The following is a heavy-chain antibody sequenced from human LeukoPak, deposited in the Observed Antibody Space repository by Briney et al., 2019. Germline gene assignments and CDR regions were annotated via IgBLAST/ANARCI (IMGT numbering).Heavy chain of an antibody. CDR1: GFTFSIYA. CDR3: AVYTTPHY. J-gene: IGHJ4*02. V-gene: IGHV3-23*01. CDR2: ISGSGGST. D-gene: IGHD1-26*01. Sequence: GGSLRLSCAASGFTFSIYAMTWVRQAPGKGLEWVSAISGSGGSTYYADSVKGRFTISRDNAKNTLYLQMNSLRAEDTAVYYCAVYTTPHYWGQGTLVTASS.